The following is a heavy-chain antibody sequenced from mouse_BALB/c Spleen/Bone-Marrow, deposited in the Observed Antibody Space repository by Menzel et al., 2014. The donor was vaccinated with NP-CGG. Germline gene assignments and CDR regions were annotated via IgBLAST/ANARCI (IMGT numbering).Heavy chain of an antibody. J-gene: IGHJ3*01. V-gene: IGHV14-3*02. CDR3: ATYYRYDRRFAY. CDR1: GFNIXDTY. D-gene: IGHD2-14*01. Sequence: EVHLVESGAELVKPGASVKLSCTASGFNIXDTYMHWVKQRPEQGLEWIGRIDPANGNTKYDPKFQGKATITADTSSNTAYLQLSSLTSEDTAVYYCATYYRYDRRFAYWGQGTLVTVSA. CDR2: IDPANGNT.